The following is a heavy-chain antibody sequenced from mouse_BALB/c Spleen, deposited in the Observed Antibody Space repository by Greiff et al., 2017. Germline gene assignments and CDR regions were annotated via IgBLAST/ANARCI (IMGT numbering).Heavy chain of an antibody. J-gene: IGHJ2*01. V-gene: IGHV1-82*01. CDR3: ARGYREYFDY. CDR2: IYPGDGDT. D-gene: IGHD2-14*01. Sequence: QVQLQQSGPELVKPGASVKISCKAPGYAFSSSWMNWVKQRPGQGLEWIGRIYPGDGDTNYNGKFKGKATLTADKSSSTAYMQLSSLTSVDSAVYFCARGYREYFDYWGQGTTLTVSS. CDR1: GYAFSSSW.